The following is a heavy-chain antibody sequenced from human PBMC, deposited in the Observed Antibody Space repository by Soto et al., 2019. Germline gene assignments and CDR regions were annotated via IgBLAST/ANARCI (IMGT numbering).Heavy chain of an antibody. V-gene: IGHV3-30-3*01. D-gene: IGHD6-13*01. CDR1: GFTFSTYA. Sequence: QVQLVESGGGVVQPGRSLRLYCAASGFTFSTYAMHWVRQAPGKGLEWVAVISYDGSNKYYADSVKGRFTISRDNSKNTLYLQMNSLRFEDTAVYYCARDQPIAAAGTKDCWDYWCKGTLVTVSS. CDR3: ARDQPIAAAGTKDCWDY. J-gene: IGHJ4*02. CDR2: ISYDGSNK.